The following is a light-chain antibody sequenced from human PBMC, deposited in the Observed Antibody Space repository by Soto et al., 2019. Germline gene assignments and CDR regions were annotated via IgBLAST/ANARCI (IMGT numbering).Light chain of an antibody. J-gene: IGKJ1*01. Sequence: DIVLTQSPGTLSLSPGERATLSRRPSQTVRSSSLAWYQQTPGQAPRLLIFGASTRAAGFPDRFSGSGSGTDFTLTISRLEPEDFAVYYCQQYGSSPRTFGQGTKVDNK. CDR2: GAS. CDR3: QQYGSSPRT. V-gene: IGKV3-20*01. CDR1: QTVRSSS.